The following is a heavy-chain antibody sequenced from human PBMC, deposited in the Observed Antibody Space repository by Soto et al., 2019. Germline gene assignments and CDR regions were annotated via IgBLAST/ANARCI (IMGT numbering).Heavy chain of an antibody. Sequence: EVQLVESGGGLVKPGGSLRLSCAASGSTVSNAYMNWVRQAPGKGLEWVGRMKSKSEGGTTDYAAPVKGRFTISSDDSKNTVYLQMNSLKIEDTAVYYCTTSGVSTRYGMDVWGQGTTVTVSP. V-gene: IGHV3-15*07. D-gene: IGHD4-4*01. CDR1: GSTVSNAY. J-gene: IGHJ6*01. CDR2: MKSKSEGGTT. CDR3: TTSGVSTRYGMDV.